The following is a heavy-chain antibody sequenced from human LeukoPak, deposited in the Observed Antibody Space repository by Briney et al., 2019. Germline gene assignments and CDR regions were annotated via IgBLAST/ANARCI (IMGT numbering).Heavy chain of an antibody. J-gene: IGHJ6*03. CDR2: IYSSGST. V-gene: IGHV4-59*01. CDR3: ARWFCISGTCYYMDV. Sequence: SETLSLTCSVSGHSINTYYCSWIRQPPGEAPEWIGYIYSSGSTAYSPSLKSRVTMSVDTSKNQFSLRLSSVTAADTAVYYCARWFCISGTCYYMDVWGKGTAVTVSS. D-gene: IGHD1-20*01. CDR1: GHSINTYY.